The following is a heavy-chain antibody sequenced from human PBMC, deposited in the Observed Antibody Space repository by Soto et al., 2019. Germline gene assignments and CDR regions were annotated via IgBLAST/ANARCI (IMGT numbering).Heavy chain of an antibody. V-gene: IGHV1-69*06. Sequence: QVQLVQSGAEVKKPGSSVKVSCKASGGTFSSLAISWVRQAPGQGLEWMGGLVPVFGTANYAQKFQGRVTIIADTSTSTSYMKLGSLRSEDTAVYYCARSPGVFDYWGQGTLVTVSS. CDR3: ARSPGVFDY. J-gene: IGHJ4*02. CDR2: LVPVFGTA. CDR1: GGTFSSLA. D-gene: IGHD6-19*01.